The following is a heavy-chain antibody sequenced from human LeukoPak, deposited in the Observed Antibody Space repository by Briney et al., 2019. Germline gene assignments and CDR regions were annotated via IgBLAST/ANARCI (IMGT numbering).Heavy chain of an antibody. J-gene: IGHJ4*02. D-gene: IGHD2-15*01. V-gene: IGHV3-30*02. Sequence: GGSLRLSCAASGFSFSNYGMHWVRQAPGKGLEWVAFIRYDGSNKDYADSVKGRFTISISRDNSKNTLYLQMNSLRAEDTAVYYCAKDARYCSGGSCYSTTTFDHWGQGTLATVSS. CDR2: IRYDGSNK. CDR1: GFSFSNYG. CDR3: AKDARYCSGGSCYSTTTFDH.